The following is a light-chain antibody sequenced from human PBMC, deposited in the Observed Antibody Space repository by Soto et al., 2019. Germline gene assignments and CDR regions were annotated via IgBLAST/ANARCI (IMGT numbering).Light chain of an antibody. CDR2: DVS. V-gene: IGLV2-14*01. CDR1: SSDVGGYDY. Sequence: QSALTQPASVSGSPGQSITISCTGTSSDVGGYDYVSWYQQHPGKAPKLMIYDVSNRPSGVSDRFSGSKSGNTASLTISGLQPEDEADYYCSSYRISSTSSYVFGTGTKLTVL. J-gene: IGLJ1*01. CDR3: SSYRISSTSSYV.